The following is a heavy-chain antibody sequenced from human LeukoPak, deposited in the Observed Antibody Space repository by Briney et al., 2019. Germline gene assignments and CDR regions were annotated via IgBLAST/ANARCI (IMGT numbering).Heavy chain of an antibody. Sequence: GGSLRLSCTASGLSLNNYAMSWVRQVPGKVLEWVSASSSSDDGKWYAESVRGRFTISRDTSKNTLYLQMNSLRAEDTAVYYCAKGGNWNGLNYFDYWGQGTLVTVSS. CDR2: SSSSDDGK. CDR3: AKGGNWNGLNYFDY. CDR1: GLSLNNYA. V-gene: IGHV3-23*01. D-gene: IGHD1-1*01. J-gene: IGHJ4*02.